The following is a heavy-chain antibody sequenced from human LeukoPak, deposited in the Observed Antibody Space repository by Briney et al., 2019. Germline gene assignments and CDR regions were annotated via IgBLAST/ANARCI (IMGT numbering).Heavy chain of an antibody. CDR3: ARSGSTGYSLDY. J-gene: IGHJ4*02. CDR1: GYSFTGYF. Sequence: ASLKVSCKASGYSFTGYFIHWVRQAPGQALEWMGCIDPNSGDTKYAQKFQGRVSMPRDTSTRTAYMELSRLRSDDTAVYFCARSGSTGYSLDYWGQGTLVTVSS. D-gene: IGHD3-22*01. V-gene: IGHV1-2*02. CDR2: IDPNSGDT.